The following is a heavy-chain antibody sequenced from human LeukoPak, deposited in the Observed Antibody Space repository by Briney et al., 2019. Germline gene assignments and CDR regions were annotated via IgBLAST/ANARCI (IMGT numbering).Heavy chain of an antibody. CDR3: ARGGWLRFSPDFDY. CDR1: DFSFTSYG. Sequence: ASVKVSCKASDFSFTSYGMSWVRQAPGQGLEWMGWISAYNGSTKYAQKLQGRVTMTTDTSTGTAYMELRSLRPDDTAVDYCARGGWLRFSPDFDYGGRGPRAPFSS. CDR2: ISAYNGST. D-gene: IGHD5-12*01. V-gene: IGHV1-18*01. J-gene: IGHJ4*02.